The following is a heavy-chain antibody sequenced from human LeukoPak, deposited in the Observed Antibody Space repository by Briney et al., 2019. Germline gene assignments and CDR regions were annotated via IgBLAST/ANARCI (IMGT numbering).Heavy chain of an antibody. CDR2: IYYSGST. J-gene: IGHJ6*03. V-gene: IGHV4-34*01. CDR1: GGSFSGYY. CDR3: ARDSTDYYYYMDV. Sequence: PSETLSLTCAVYGGSFSGYYWSWIRQTPGKGLEWIGSIYYSGSTYYNPSLKSRVTISVDTSKNQFSLKLSSVTAADTAVYYCARDSTDYYYYMDVWGKGTTVTVSS. D-gene: IGHD4-17*01.